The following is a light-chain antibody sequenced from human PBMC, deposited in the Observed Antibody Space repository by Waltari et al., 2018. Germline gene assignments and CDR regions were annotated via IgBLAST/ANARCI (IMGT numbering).Light chain of an antibody. V-gene: IGKV3-11*01. Sequence: VLTQSPATLSLSPGERAALACRASQSIGDSIAWYQQRPGQTPRLLIYDASNRAPGIPARFSGSGSGTDFTLTISSLEPEDFAVYYCQQRRNWPLSFGQGTRLEIK. CDR3: QQRRNWPLS. CDR1: QSIGDS. CDR2: DAS. J-gene: IGKJ5*01.